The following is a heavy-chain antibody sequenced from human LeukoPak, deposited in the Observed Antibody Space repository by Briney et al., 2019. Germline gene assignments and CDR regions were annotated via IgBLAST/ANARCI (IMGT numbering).Heavy chain of an antibody. CDR2: INPNSGGT. V-gene: IGHV1-2*02. CDR3: ARSDSRYSYYYMDV. D-gene: IGHD2-21*01. J-gene: IGHJ6*03. Sequence: ASVKVSCKASGYTFTGYYMHWVRQAPGQGLEWMGWINPNSGGTNYAQKFQGRVTMTRGTSISTAYMELSRLRSDDTAVYYCARSDSRYSYYYMDVWGKGTTVTVSS. CDR1: GYTFTGYY.